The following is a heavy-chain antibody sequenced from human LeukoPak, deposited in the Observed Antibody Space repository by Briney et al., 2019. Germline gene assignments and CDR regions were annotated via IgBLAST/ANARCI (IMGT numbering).Heavy chain of an antibody. J-gene: IGHJ1*01. V-gene: IGHV4-34*01. CDR1: GGSFSGYY. Sequence: SETLSLTCAAYGGSFSGYYWSWIRQPPGKGLEWIGEINHSGSTNYNPSLKSRVTISVDTSKSQFSLKLSSVTAADTAVYYCAGKYSSSWYFGRAEYFQHWGQGTLVTVSS. CDR2: INHSGST. CDR3: AGKYSSSWYFGRAEYFQH. D-gene: IGHD6-13*01.